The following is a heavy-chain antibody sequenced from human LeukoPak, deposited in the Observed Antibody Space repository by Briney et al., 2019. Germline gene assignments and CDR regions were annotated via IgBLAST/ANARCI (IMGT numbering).Heavy chain of an antibody. D-gene: IGHD4-17*01. CDR3: AKAEELDDYGDYYYYYMDV. V-gene: IGHV3-23*01. CDR2: ISGIGAST. J-gene: IGHJ6*03. Sequence: GGSLRLSCAASGFTFTSYGMSWVRQAPGKGLEWVSTISGIGASTYYADSVKGRFTISRDTSKNTLYLQMNSLRGEDTAVYYCAKAEELDDYGDYYYYYMDVWGKGTTVTVSS. CDR1: GFTFTSYG.